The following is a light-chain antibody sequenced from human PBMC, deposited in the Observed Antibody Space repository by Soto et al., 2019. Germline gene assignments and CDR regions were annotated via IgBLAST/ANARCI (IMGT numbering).Light chain of an antibody. Sequence: DIQMTQSPSSLSSSVGDRVTITVRASQSISSYLNWYQQKPGKAPKLLIYAASSLQSGVPSRFSGSGSGTDFTLTISSLQPEDFATYYCQQSYSTPITFGQGTRLEI. CDR2: AAS. CDR1: QSISSY. CDR3: QQSYSTPIT. J-gene: IGKJ5*01. V-gene: IGKV1-39*01.